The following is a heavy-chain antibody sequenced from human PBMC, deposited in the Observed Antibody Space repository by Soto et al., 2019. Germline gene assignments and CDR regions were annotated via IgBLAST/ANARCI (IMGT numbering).Heavy chain of an antibody. CDR3: AKDDFTDRGDDYFDY. V-gene: IGHV3-30-3*01. D-gene: IGHD2-21*02. Sequence: GGSLRLSCADSGFTFSSYGMHWVRQAPGKGLDWVSLISYDGSNKYYADSVKGRLSISRDNSKNTLYLQLNSLRFEDTAVYYCAKDDFTDRGDDYFDYWGPGTLVTVSS. CDR1: GFTFSSYG. CDR2: ISYDGSNK. J-gene: IGHJ4*02.